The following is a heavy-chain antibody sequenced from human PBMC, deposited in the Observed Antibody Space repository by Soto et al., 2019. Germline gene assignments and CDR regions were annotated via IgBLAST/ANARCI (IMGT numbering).Heavy chain of an antibody. Sequence: WGSLRLSCAGSGFTFNIYWMHWVRQVPWKGPVWVARIYNDVTYADYADSVKGRFTISRDNAKNTLYLQMNDLRAEDSALYHCTRGPRATSAGTSAHWGQGTLVTVSS. CDR3: TRGPRATSAGTSAH. D-gene: IGHD6-13*01. J-gene: IGHJ4*02. CDR2: IYNDVTYA. V-gene: IGHV3-74*01. CDR1: GFTFNIYW.